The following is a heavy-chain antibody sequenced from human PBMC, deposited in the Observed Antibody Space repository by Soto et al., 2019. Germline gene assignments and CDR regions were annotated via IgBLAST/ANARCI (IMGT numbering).Heavy chain of an antibody. V-gene: IGHV4-4*02. CDR3: ANMARGYSYAIR. J-gene: IGHJ4*02. CDR2: TYHSGSI. Sequence: QVQLQESGPGLVKPSGTLSLTCAVSGGSIISNNWWSWVRQPPGKGLEWRGETYHSGSINYNPSLESRVTISVDKSKNQFSLKLSSVTAEDTAVYSCANMARGYSYAIRWGQGTLVTVSS. D-gene: IGHD5-18*01. CDR1: GGSIISNNW.